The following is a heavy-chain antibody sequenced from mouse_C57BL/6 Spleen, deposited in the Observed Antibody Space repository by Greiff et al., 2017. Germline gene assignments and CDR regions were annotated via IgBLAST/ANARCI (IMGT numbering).Heavy chain of an antibody. Sequence: EVKVVESGGGLVKPGGSLKLSCAASGFTFSDYGMHWVRQAPEKGLEWVAYISSGRITIYYADTVKGRFTIYRDNAKNNVFLQMTSLRSEDTAMYYGARRGDCSSYYYAMDYWGQGTSVTVSS. V-gene: IGHV5-17*01. CDR2: ISSGRITI. D-gene: IGHD1-1*01. CDR1: GFTFSDYG. J-gene: IGHJ4*01. CDR3: ARRGDCSSYYYAMDY.